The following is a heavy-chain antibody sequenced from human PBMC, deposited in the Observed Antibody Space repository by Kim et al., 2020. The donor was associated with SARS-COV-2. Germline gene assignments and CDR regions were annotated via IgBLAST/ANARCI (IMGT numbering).Heavy chain of an antibody. CDR3: ARDYYDSSGYYFRGPLGY. CDR2: IYSGGST. D-gene: IGHD3-22*01. Sequence: GGSLRLSCAASGFTVSSNYMSWVRQAPGKGLEWVSVIYSGGSTYYADSVKGRFTISRDNSKNTLYLQMNSLRAEDTAVYYCARDYYDSSGYYFRGPLGYWGQGTLVTVSS. V-gene: IGHV3-53*01. CDR1: GFTVSSNY. J-gene: IGHJ4*02.